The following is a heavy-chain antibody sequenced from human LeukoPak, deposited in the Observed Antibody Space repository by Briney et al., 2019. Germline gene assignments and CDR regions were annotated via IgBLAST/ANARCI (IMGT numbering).Heavy chain of an antibody. J-gene: IGHJ4*02. CDR1: GFTFSSYA. V-gene: IGHV3-30*04. CDR3: ARGDNIVVVPAAPDY. Sequence: GGSLRLSCAASGFTFSSYAMHWVRQAPGKGVEWVAVISYDGSNKYYGDSVKGRFTIYRDNSKNTLYLQMNSLRAEDTAVYYCARGDNIVVVPAAPDYWGQGTLVTVSS. CDR2: ISYDGSNK. D-gene: IGHD2-2*01.